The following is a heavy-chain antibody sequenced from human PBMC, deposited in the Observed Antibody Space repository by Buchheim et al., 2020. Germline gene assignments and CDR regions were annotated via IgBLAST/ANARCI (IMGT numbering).Heavy chain of an antibody. CDR1: AGSISSDDYY. CDR3: ARDMTTVMSGGFWDYMDV. Sequence: QVQLQESGPGLVKPSQPLSLTCTVSAGSISSDDYYWSWIRLHPGKGLEWVGYIYYSGTTYYNPSLKSRIHMSVDTSKNQFSLRLSSVTAADTAVYYCARDMTTVMSGGFWDYMDVWGKGTT. J-gene: IGHJ6*03. D-gene: IGHD4-17*01. V-gene: IGHV4-31*03. CDR2: IYYSGTT.